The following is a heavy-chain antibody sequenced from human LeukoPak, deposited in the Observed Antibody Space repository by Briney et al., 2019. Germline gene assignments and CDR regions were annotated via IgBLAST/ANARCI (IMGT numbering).Heavy chain of an antibody. Sequence: PGGSLRLSCAVSRITPSSFAMSWDRQAPGKGLEWVSVISARGDSTYYAGSVKGRFTISRDNSKSTVYLQMNSLRAEDTAVYYCARETGDFDSWGQGTLVIVSS. CDR2: ISARGDST. CDR3: ARETGDFDS. D-gene: IGHD7-27*01. V-gene: IGHV3-23*01. CDR1: RITPSSFA. J-gene: IGHJ4*02.